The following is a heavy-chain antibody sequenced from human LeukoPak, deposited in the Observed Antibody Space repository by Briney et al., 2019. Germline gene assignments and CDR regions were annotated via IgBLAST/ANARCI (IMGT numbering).Heavy chain of an antibody. CDR1: GFTFDDYA. CDR2: ISWNSGSI. V-gene: IGHV3-9*01. J-gene: IGHJ3*02. CDR3: AKDGPEAFDI. Sequence: GGSLRLSCAASGFTFDDYATHWVRQAPGKGLEWVSGISWNSGSIGYADSVKGRFTISRDNAKNSLYLQMNSLRAGDTALYYCAKDGPEAFDIWGQGTMVTVSS.